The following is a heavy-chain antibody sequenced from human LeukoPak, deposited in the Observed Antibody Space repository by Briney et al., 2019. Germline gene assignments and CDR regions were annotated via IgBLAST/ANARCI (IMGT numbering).Heavy chain of an antibody. CDR1: GGTFSSYA. J-gene: IGHJ5*02. CDR2: IIPIFGTA. V-gene: IGHV1-69*13. Sequence: ASVKVSCKASGGTFSSYAISWVRQAPGQGLERMGGIIPIFGTANYAQKFQGRVTITADESTSTAYMELSSLRSEDTAVYYCAIRSQLLLYPACYWFDPWGQGTLVTVSS. CDR3: AIRSQLLLYPACYWFDP. D-gene: IGHD2-2*02.